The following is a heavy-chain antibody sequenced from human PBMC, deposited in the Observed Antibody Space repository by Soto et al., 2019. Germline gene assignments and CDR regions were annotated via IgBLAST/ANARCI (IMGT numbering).Heavy chain of an antibody. CDR2: ISYDGSNK. J-gene: IGHJ4*02. D-gene: IGHD4-17*01. CDR1: GFTFSSYA. Sequence: QVQLVESGGGVVQPGRSLRLSCAASGFTFSSYAMHWVRQAPGKGLEWVAVISYDGSNKYYADSVKGRFTISRDNSKNTLYLQMNSLRAEDTAVYYCLGRTYKLRMKDYWGQGTLVTVSS. CDR3: LGRTYKLRMKDY. V-gene: IGHV3-30-3*01.